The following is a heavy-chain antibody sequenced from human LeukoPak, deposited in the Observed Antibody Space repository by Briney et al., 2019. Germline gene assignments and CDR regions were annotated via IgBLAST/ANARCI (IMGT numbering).Heavy chain of an antibody. CDR2: LWYDGSNK. CDR3: ARDLGYFDY. CDR1: GFTFSSYG. V-gene: IGHV3-33*01. J-gene: IGHJ4*02. Sequence: GGSLRLSCAASGFTFSSYGMHWVRQAPGKGLEWVTFLWYDGSNKYYADSVKGRFTXXRDNSKNTLYLQMNTLRAEDTAVYYCARDLGYFDYWGQGTLVTVSS.